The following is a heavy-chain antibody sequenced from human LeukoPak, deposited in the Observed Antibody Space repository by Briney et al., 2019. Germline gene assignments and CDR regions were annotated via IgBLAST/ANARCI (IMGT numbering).Heavy chain of an antibody. J-gene: IGHJ4*02. Sequence: GGSLRLSCAASGFTFNTYAMSWVRQAPGKGLEWVSGISGSGGYSYYADSVKGRFTISRDNSKNTLYLQMTSLRAEDTAIYYCAKDSHVVAATVYYFDDWGQGTLVTVSS. CDR2: ISGSGGYS. V-gene: IGHV3-23*01. D-gene: IGHD2-15*01. CDR1: GFTFNTYA. CDR3: AKDSHVVAATVYYFDD.